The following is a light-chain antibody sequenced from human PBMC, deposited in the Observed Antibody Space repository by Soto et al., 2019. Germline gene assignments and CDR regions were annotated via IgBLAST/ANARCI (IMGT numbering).Light chain of an antibody. CDR1: QGISNY. V-gene: IGKV1-27*01. Sequence: DIQMTQSPSSLAASVGDRVTITCRASQGISNYLAWYQQKPGKVPKLLIYAASTLQSGVPSRFSGSGSGTDFTLTISSLQPEDVATYYCQKYNSAPPFTFGGGTKVEIK. CDR3: QKYNSAPPFT. CDR2: AAS. J-gene: IGKJ4*01.